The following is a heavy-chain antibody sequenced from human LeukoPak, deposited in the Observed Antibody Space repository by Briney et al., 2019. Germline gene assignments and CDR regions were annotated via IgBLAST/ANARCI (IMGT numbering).Heavy chain of an antibody. CDR3: ARHASVDGNWPRPLDY. D-gene: IGHD6-19*01. Sequence: SETLSLTCTVSGGSIGSSPYYWGWIRQPPGKGLEWIGNIYYSWSTYYNPSLKTRVTISVDTSKNQSSLKLTSVTAADTAVYYCARHASVDGNWPRPLDYWGQGSLVTVSS. CDR2: IYYSWST. J-gene: IGHJ4*02. V-gene: IGHV4-39*01. CDR1: GGSIGSSPYY.